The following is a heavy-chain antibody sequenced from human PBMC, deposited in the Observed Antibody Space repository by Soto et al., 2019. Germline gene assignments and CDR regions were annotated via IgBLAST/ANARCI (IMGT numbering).Heavy chain of an antibody. J-gene: IGHJ1*01. CDR3: ARPSSSREYFQH. Sequence: SETLSLTCTVSGGSIISSSYYWGWIRQPPGKGLEWIGSIYYSGSTYYNPSLKSRVTISVDTSKNQFSLKLSSVTAADTAVYYCARPSSSREYFQHWGQGTLVTVSS. CDR2: IYYSGST. CDR1: GGSIISSSYY. V-gene: IGHV4-39*01. D-gene: IGHD6-13*01.